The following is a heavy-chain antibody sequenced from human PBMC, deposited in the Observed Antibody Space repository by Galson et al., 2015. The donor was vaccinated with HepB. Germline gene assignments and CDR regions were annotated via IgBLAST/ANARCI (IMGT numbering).Heavy chain of an antibody. CDR3: ARGGSMVRGVIIHRGWFDP. D-gene: IGHD3-10*01. Sequence: SVKVSCKASGGTFSSYTISWVRQAPGQGLEWMGRIIPILGIANYAQRFQGRVTITADKSTSTAYMELSSLRSEDTAVYYCARGGSMVRGVIIHRGWFDPWGQGTLVTVPS. CDR2: IIPILGIA. CDR1: GGTFSSYT. V-gene: IGHV1-69*02. J-gene: IGHJ5*02.